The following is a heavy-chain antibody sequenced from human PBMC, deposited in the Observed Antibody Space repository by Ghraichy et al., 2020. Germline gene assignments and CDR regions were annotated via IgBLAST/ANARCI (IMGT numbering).Heavy chain of an antibody. CDR3: ASPQPHPYYYDSSGYYGSAFDI. J-gene: IGHJ3*02. Sequence: SETLSLTCTVSGGSISSGGYYWSWIRQHPGKGLEWIGYIYYSGSTYYNPSLKSRVTISVDTSKNQFSLKLSSVTAADTAVYYCASPQPHPYYYDSSGYYGSAFDIWGQGTMDTVSS. D-gene: IGHD3-22*01. V-gene: IGHV4-31*03. CDR2: IYYSGST. CDR1: GGSISSGGYY.